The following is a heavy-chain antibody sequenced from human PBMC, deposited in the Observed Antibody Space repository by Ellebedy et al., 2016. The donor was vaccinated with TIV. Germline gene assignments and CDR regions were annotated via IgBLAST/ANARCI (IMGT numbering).Heavy chain of an antibody. J-gene: IGHJ4*02. CDR3: ARDRAGIEVAAYFDY. V-gene: IGHV3-33*01. D-gene: IGHD6-19*01. Sequence: PGGSLRLSCEASGFTFSSFGMHGVRQAPGKGLEWVAVIWFDGSTKYSAASVKGRFTISSDNSKNTLFRQMNGLRAEDTAVYYCARDRAGIEVAAYFDYWGQGTLVTVSS. CDR1: GFTFSSFG. CDR2: IWFDGSTK.